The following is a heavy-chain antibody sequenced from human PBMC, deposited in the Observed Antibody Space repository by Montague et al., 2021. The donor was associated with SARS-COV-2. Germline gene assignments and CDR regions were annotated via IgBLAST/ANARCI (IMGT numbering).Heavy chain of an antibody. Sequence: PALVKPTQTLTLTCTFSGFSLSTSGVGVGWIRQPPGKALEWLALXXWDADNRYSPSLKSRLTITKDTSKNQVVLTMTNMDPVDTATYYCAHRDSGRIAAAGFDYWGQGTLVTVSS. V-gene: IGHV2-5*02. CDR2: XXWDADN. CDR3: AHRDSGRIAAAGFDY. CDR1: GFSLSTSGVG. D-gene: IGHD6-13*01. J-gene: IGHJ4*02.